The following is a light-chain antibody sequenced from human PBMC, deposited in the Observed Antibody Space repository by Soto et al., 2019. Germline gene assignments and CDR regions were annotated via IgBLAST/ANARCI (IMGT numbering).Light chain of an antibody. CDR3: QHYGESSST. Sequence: IVLTQSPGTLSLSPGEVATLSCGASQTITYNFLAWYQNKPGLAPRLLVYDASNRATGIPDRFSGRGSGTDFTLTISTLEPEDFAVYYCQHYGESSSTFGGGTRVEI. J-gene: IGKJ4*01. CDR1: QTITYNF. V-gene: IGKV3D-20*01. CDR2: DAS.